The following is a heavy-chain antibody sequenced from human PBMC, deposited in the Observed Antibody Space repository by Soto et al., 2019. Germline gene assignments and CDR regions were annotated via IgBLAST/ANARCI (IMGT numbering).Heavy chain of an antibody. CDR2: IYYSGST. Sequence: QLQLQESGPGLVKPSETLSLTCTVSGGSISSSSYYWGWIRQPPGKGLEWIGSIYYSGSTYYNPSLMSRVTLFVDTSQNQCSLQQSSVTAADTAVYYCASPSLASSWYECDYWGQGTLVTVSS. D-gene: IGHD6-13*01. J-gene: IGHJ4*02. CDR3: ASPSLASSWYECDY. V-gene: IGHV4-39*01. CDR1: GGSISSSSYY.